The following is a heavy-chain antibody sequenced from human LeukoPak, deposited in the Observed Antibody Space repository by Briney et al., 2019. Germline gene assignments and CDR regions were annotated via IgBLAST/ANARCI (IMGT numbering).Heavy chain of an antibody. D-gene: IGHD2/OR15-2a*01. J-gene: IGHJ4*02. CDR1: GFSLITSGVA. V-gene: IGHV2-5*01. Sequence: SGPTLVKPTQTLTLTCTFSGFSLITSGVAVAWIRQPPGKALEWLALIYWNDDKRYSPSLKSRLTITNDASKNQVVLTMTNMDPADTATYYCGHIFNSSPYSWGQGTLVTVSS. CDR2: IYWNDDK. CDR3: GHIFNSSPYS.